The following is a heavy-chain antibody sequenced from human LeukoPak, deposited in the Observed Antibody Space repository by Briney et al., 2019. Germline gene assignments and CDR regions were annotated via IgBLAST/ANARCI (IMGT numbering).Heavy chain of an antibody. J-gene: IGHJ4*02. D-gene: IGHD6-13*01. CDR3: AKDISSSSWLYYFDY. CDR2: ISYDGSNK. CDR1: GFTFSSYG. Sequence: TGGSLRLSCAASGFTFSSYGMHWVRQAPGKGLEGVAVISYDGSNKYYADSVKGRFTISRDNSKNTLYLQMNSLRAEDTAVYYCAKDISSSSWLYYFDYWGQGTLVTVSS. V-gene: IGHV3-30*18.